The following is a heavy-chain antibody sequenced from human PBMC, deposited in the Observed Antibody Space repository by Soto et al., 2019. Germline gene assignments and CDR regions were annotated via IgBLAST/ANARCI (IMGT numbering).Heavy chain of an antibody. CDR3: ARDLWGYCGGDCYPLDG. V-gene: IGHV4-59*01. D-gene: IGHD2-21*02. J-gene: IGHJ6*02. CDR2: LYNTGST. CDR1: GASISRYY. Sequence: QVRLQESGPGLVKPSETLSLTCTVSGASISRYYWSWIRQSPGKGLEWIGYLYNTGSTIYNPSLKSRVTISVDTSKNQFSLKMNSVTAADTAVYYGARDLWGYCGGDCYPLDGWGQGNTVTVSS.